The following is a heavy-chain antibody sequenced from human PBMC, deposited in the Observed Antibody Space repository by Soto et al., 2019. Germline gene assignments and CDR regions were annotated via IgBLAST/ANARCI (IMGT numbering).Heavy chain of an antibody. J-gene: IGHJ3*02. Sequence: QVQLVQSGAEVKKPGSSVKVSCKASGGTFSSYAISWVRQAPGQGLEWMGGIIPIFGTANYAQKFQGRVTITADESTSTAYMELSSLRSEDTAVYYCAREGLLAYCGGDCYADAFDIWGQGTMVTVSS. CDR3: AREGLLAYCGGDCYADAFDI. CDR2: IIPIFGTA. V-gene: IGHV1-69*01. D-gene: IGHD2-21*02. CDR1: GGTFSSYA.